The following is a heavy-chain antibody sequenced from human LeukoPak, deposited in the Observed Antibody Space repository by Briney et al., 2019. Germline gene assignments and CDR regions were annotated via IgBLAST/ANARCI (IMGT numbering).Heavy chain of an antibody. J-gene: IGHJ3*02. V-gene: IGHV3-48*04. CDR3: ARLVPPAIGRAFDI. Sequence: GGSLRLSCAASGFTFSSYSMNWVRQAPGKGLEWVSYISSSGSTIYYADSVKGRFTISRDNAKNSLYLQMNSLRAEDTAVYYCARLVPPAIGRAFDIWGQGTLVTVSS. CDR1: GFTFSSYS. D-gene: IGHD2-2*01. CDR2: ISSSGSTI.